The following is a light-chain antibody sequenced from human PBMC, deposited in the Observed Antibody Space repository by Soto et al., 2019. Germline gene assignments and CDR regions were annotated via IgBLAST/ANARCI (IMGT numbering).Light chain of an antibody. Sequence: LTKSASHLCLSTGEGATLACRASQSVPRSYLSWSQRKPGKAPRLLIYGTSSTATGIPDRFSGSGAGTVFTIPISILAPENFAEFYCQQYGTPITFGRGTRLEIK. CDR3: QQYGTPIT. CDR2: GTS. J-gene: IGKJ5*01. V-gene: IGKV3-20*01. CDR1: QSVPRSY.